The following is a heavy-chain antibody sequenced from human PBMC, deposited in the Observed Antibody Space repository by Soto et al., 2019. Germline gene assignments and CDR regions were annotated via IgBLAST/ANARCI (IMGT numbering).Heavy chain of an antibody. J-gene: IGHJ6*02. V-gene: IGHV3-30*18. D-gene: IGHD3-16*01. CDR3: AKGILSATIGPYAMDV. Sequence: GGSLRLSCEASGFAFRSYAMHWVRQAPGKGPEWVGVISYDGGNIYYADSVKGRFTISRDNSKNTLYVQVNSLRPEDTAVYYCAKGILSATIGPYAMDVWGQGTTVTVSS. CDR2: ISYDGGNI. CDR1: GFAFRSYA.